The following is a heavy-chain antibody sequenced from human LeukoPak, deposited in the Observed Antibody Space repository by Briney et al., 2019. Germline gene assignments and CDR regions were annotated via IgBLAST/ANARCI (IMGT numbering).Heavy chain of an antibody. CDR3: ARDQDYVWGSYRPYYFDY. V-gene: IGHV3-7*01. Sequence: PGGSLRLSCAASGFTCSSYWMSWVRHAPGKGLEWVSNIKQDESEKYYVDSVKVRFTISRDNAKNSLYLQMNSLRAEDTAVYYCARDQDYVWGSYRPYYFDYWGQGTLVTVSS. J-gene: IGHJ4*02. D-gene: IGHD3-16*02. CDR1: GFTCSSYW. CDR2: IKQDESEK.